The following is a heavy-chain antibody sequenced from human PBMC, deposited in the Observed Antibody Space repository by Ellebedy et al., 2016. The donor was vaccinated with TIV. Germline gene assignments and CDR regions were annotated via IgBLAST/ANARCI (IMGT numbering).Heavy chain of an antibody. CDR2: IFYRGST. Sequence: MPGGSLRLSCSISGVSISNYYWSWIRQPPGKGLEWIGFIFYRGSTTYSPSLKSRVTISVDTSKNQFSLKLNSVTAADTAVYYCARADWGSKCYGMDFWGQGTTVTVSS. J-gene: IGHJ6*02. CDR3: ARADWGSKCYGMDF. V-gene: IGHV4-59*01. D-gene: IGHD7-27*01. CDR1: GVSISNYY.